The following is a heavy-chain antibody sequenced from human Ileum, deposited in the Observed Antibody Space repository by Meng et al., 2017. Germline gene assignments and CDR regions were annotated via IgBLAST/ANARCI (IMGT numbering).Heavy chain of an antibody. CDR1: GFTFSTYW. V-gene: IGHV3-74*01. J-gene: IGHJ4*02. CDR3: TRMGDYRNVVVEH. Sequence: GESLKISCAASGFTFSTYWMIWVRHDPGRGLLWVSSIDGDGSRADYADSVKGRLTISRDNAKNTLYLQMNSLRAEDTAMYYCTRMGDYRNVVVEHWGQGTRVTVSS. CDR2: IDGDGSRA. D-gene: IGHD4-17*01.